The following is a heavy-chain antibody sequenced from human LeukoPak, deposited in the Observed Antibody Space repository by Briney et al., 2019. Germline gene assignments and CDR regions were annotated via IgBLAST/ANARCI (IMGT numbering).Heavy chain of an antibody. CDR3: ARDLLYLAARGP. J-gene: IGHJ5*02. CDR2: FTSRSRSI. D-gene: IGHD6-6*01. V-gene: IGHV3-21*01. Sequence: GGSLRLSCAASGFSFSSYSMTWVRQAPGKGLEWVSSFTSRSRSIYYADSVKGRFTISRDNAKNSLYLQMNSLRAEDTAVYYCARDLLYLAARGPWGQGTLVTVSS. CDR1: GFSFSSYS.